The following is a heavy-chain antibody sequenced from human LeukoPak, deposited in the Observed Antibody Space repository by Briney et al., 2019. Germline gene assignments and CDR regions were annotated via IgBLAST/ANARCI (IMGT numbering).Heavy chain of an antibody. J-gene: IGHJ5*02. D-gene: IGHD3-9*01. Sequence: SETLSLTCTGSGYSISSVYYWGLIQQPPRKGLEWIGINCHSGSTYYNPSLKSRFTISVDTTKNYFYLQLSSVTAEKTAVYYCARDLDYDILTGYHNNWFDPCGEGRLVTVSS. CDR3: ARDLDYDILTGYHNNWFDP. CDR2: NCHSGST. V-gene: IGHV4-38-2*02. CDR1: GYSISSVYY.